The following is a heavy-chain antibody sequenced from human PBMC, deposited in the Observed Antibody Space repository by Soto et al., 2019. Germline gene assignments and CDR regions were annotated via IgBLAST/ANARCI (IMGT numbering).Heavy chain of an antibody. J-gene: IGHJ6*02. CDR2: IIPIFGTA. CDR1: GGTFSSYA. Sequence: WASVKVSCKASGGTFSSYAISWVRQAPGQGLEWMGGIIPIFGTANYAQKFQGRVTITADESTSTAYMELSSLRSEDTAVYYCASRDQEASGDDWNYSLSHYYGMDVWGQGTTVTVSS. D-gene: IGHD1-7*01. CDR3: ASRDQEASGDDWNYSLSHYYGMDV. V-gene: IGHV1-69*13.